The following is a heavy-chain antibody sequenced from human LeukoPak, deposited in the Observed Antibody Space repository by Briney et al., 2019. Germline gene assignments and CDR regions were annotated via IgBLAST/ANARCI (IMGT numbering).Heavy chain of an antibody. V-gene: IGHV3-48*03. CDR2: ISSSGSTI. CDR1: GFTFSSYE. Sequence: GGSLRLSCAASGFTFSSYEMNWVRQAPGKGLEWVSYISSSGSTIYYADSVRGRFTISRDNAKNSLYLQMNSLRAEDMAVYYCARFDGSYGKYYFDYWGQGTLVTVSS. CDR3: ARFDGSYGKYYFDY. D-gene: IGHD1-26*01. J-gene: IGHJ4*02.